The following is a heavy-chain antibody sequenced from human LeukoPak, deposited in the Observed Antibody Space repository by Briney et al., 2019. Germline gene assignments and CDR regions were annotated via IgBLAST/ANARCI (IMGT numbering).Heavy chain of an antibody. V-gene: IGHV4-61*02. J-gene: IGHJ4*02. D-gene: IGHD3-9*01. CDR2: VYTSGST. Sequence: SETLSLTCTVSGGSISSGSYYWSWIRQPAGKGLEWIGRVYTSGSTNYNPSLKSRVTISVDTSKNQFSLKLSSVTAADTAVYYCARGRRDILTGYYLQFLDYWGQGTLVTVSS. CDR3: ARGRRDILTGYYLQFLDY. CDR1: GGSISSGSYY.